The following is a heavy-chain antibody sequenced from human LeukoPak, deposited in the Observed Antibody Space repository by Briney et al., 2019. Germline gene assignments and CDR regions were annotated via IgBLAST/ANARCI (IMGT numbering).Heavy chain of an antibody. CDR3: ARDIRPRAESFDY. V-gene: IGHV1-2*02. D-gene: IGHD1-14*01. CDR2: INPNSGGT. Sequence: GASVKVSCKASGYTFTDYHLHWVRQAPGQGLEWMGWINPNSGGTKYAQKIQGRVTMTRDTSINTAYMELSRLRSDDTAVYYCARDIRPRAESFDYWGQGTLVAVSS. CDR1: GYTFTDYH. J-gene: IGHJ4*02.